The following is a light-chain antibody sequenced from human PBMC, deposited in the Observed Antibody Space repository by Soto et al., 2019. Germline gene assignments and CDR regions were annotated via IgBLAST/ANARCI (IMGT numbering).Light chain of an antibody. CDR1: QSVSSSY. Sequence: EIVLTQSPGTLSLSPGERATLSCRASQSVSSSYLAWYQQKPGQAPRLLIYGASSRATGIPDRYSGSGSGTGFSLTISRLEPEDFAVYYCQQYCSSPNTFGQGTKLEIK. V-gene: IGKV3-20*01. CDR3: QQYCSSPNT. J-gene: IGKJ2*01. CDR2: GAS.